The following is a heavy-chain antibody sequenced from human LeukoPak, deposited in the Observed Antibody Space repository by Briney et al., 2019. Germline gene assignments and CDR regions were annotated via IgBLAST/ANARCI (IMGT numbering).Heavy chain of an antibody. CDR2: ISGSGGST. CDR3: AKDRSSANNYYYGMDV. J-gene: IGHJ6*02. D-gene: IGHD2-2*01. CDR1: GFTFSSYA. Sequence: GGSLRLSCAASGFTFSSYAMSWVRQAPGKGLEWVSAISGSGGSTYYADSVKGRFTISRDNSKNTLYLQMNSLRAEDTAVYYCAKDRSSANNYYYGMDVWGQGTTVTVSS. V-gene: IGHV3-23*01.